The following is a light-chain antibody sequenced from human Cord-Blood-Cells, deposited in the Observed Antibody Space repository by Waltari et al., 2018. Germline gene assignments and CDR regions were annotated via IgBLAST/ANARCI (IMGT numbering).Light chain of an antibody. Sequence: AIRMTQSPSSLSASTGDRVTITCRASQGISSYLAWYQQKPGKAPKLLIYAASTLQSGDPSRFSGSGSGTDFTLTISCLQSEDFATYYCQQYYSYPRTFGGGTKVEIK. J-gene: IGKJ4*01. CDR2: AAS. CDR3: QQYYSYPRT. V-gene: IGKV1-8*01. CDR1: QGISSY.